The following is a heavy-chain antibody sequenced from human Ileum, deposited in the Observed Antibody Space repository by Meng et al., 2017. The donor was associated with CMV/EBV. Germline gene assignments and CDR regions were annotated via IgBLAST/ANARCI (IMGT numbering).Heavy chain of an antibody. J-gene: IGHJ6*02. CDR2: IKPNSGET. D-gene: IGHD2-2*01. Sequence: ASVKVSCKASGYTVTGYYMHWVRQAPGQGREWMGWIKPNSGETNYAQKFQGRVTMTRDTSISTGYMELSRLRSDDTAMYYCAGHCSTTSCRPMDVWGQGTTVTVSS. CDR1: GYTVTGYY. V-gene: IGHV1-2*02. CDR3: AGHCSTTSCRPMDV.